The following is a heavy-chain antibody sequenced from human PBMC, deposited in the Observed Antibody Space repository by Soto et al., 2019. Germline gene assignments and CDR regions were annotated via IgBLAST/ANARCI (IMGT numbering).Heavy chain of an antibody. V-gene: IGHV3-23*01. J-gene: IGHJ5*01. CDR3: AREPYSSGWFDY. D-gene: IGHD6-19*01. Sequence: GGSLRLSCAASGFTFSSYVMSWVRQAPGKGLEWVSAISGSGGSTYYADSVKGRFTISRDNSKNMLYLQMNSLRAEDTAVYYCAREPYSSGWFDYWGQGTLVTVPQ. CDR2: ISGSGGST. CDR1: GFTFSSYV.